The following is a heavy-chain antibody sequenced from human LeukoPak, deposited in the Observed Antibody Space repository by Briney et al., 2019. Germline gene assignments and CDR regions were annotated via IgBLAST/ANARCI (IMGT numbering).Heavy chain of an antibody. J-gene: IGHJ4*02. Sequence: GGSLRLSCAASGFTFSSYAMSWVRQAPGKWLEWVSAISGSGGSTYYADSVKGRFTISRDNSKNTLYLQMNSLRAEDTAVYYCAKQAIVVVTARESYFDYWGQGTLVTVSS. CDR2: ISGSGGST. CDR3: AKQAIVVVTARESYFDY. V-gene: IGHV3-23*01. CDR1: GFTFSSYA. D-gene: IGHD2-21*02.